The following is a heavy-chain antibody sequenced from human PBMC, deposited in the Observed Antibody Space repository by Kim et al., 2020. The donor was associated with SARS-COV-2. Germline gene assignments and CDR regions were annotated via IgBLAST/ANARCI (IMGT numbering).Heavy chain of an antibody. CDR1: GFTFSSYA. CDR3: ARVGAVAGIIDY. CDR2: ISSNGGST. J-gene: IGHJ4*02. Sequence: GGSLRLSCAASGFTFSSYAMHWVRQAPGKGLEYVSAISSNGGSTYYANSVKGRFTISRDNSKNTLYLQMGSLRAEDMAVYYCARVGAVAGIIDYWGQGTLVTVSS. D-gene: IGHD6-19*01. V-gene: IGHV3-64*01.